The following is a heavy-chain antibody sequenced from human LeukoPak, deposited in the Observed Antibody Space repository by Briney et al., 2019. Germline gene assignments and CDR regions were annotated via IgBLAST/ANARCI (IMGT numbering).Heavy chain of an antibody. CDR3: ARDAIVGATLAPFDY. Sequence: GASVKVSCKSSGDSFTNYGISWARLAPGQGLEWMGWISAYSGHTNYAQKVRGRVTMTTDPSTSTAYMELRSLRSDDTAVYYCARDAIVGATLAPFDYWGQGTLVTVSS. CDR1: GDSFTNYG. V-gene: IGHV1-18*01. D-gene: IGHD1-26*01. CDR2: ISAYSGHT. J-gene: IGHJ4*02.